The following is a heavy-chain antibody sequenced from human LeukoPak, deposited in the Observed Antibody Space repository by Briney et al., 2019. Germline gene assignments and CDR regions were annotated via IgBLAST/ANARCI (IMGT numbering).Heavy chain of an antibody. J-gene: IGHJ4*02. CDR1: GFTFSTHW. CDR2: ITTDVKST. CDR3: ARAPYDDYYFDY. V-gene: IGHV3-74*01. D-gene: IGHD4-17*01. Sequence: PGGSLRLSCAASGFTFSTHWMHWVRQAPGKGLVLVSRITTDVKSTSYADSVKGRFTISRDNAKNTLYLQLNSLRAEDSAVYYCARAPYDDYYFDYWDQGTLVTVSS.